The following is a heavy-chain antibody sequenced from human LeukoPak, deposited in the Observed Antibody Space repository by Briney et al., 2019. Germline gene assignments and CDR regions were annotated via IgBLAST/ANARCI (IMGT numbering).Heavy chain of an antibody. CDR3: AKVYSSSWNELHY. V-gene: IGHV3-30*02. J-gene: IGHJ4*02. D-gene: IGHD6-13*01. CDR1: GFIFNTYV. Sequence: GGSLRLSCAASGFIFNTYVMHWVRQAPGKGLEWLAFIRYDGSNKNYADSVKGRFTISRDNTKNSLYLQMNSLRAEDTALYYCAKVYSSSWNELHYWGQGTLVTVSS. CDR2: IRYDGSNK.